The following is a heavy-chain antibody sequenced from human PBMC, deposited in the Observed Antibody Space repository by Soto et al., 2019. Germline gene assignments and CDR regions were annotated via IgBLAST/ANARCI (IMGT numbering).Heavy chain of an antibody. CDR1: GFTFSSYA. J-gene: IGHJ4*02. Sequence: EVQLLESGGGLVQPGGSLRLSCAASGFTFSSYAMSWVRQAPGKGLEWVAVISGNGGTTYYADPVKGRFTISRDNSKNTLYLHQNSLRAEDPAVYYCAPTTVAARPFDYWGQGTLVTVSS. D-gene: IGHD2-15*01. CDR2: ISGNGGTT. CDR3: APTTVAARPFDY. V-gene: IGHV3-23*01.